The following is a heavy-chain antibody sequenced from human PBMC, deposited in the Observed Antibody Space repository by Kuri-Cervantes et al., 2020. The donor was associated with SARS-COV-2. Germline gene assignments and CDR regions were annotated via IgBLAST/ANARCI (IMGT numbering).Heavy chain of an antibody. V-gene: IGHV3-72*01. J-gene: IGHJ6*02. CDR1: GFTFSDHY. Sequence: LSLTCAASGFTFSDHYMDWVRQAPGKGLEWVGRTRNKANSYPTEYAASVKGRFTISRDDSKNSLYLQMNSLKTEDTAVYYCARAPPPASPRGGMDVWGQGTTVTVSS. D-gene: IGHD2-2*01. CDR3: ARAPPPASPRGGMDV. CDR2: TRNKANSYPT.